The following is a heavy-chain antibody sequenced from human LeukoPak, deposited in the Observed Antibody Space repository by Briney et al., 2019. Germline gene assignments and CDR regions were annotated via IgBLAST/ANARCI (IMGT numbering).Heavy chain of an antibody. CDR3: ARRGAACYYDSSGYFPFDY. Sequence: PGGSLRLSCAASGFIFSSYWMSWVRQAPGKGLEWVANIKQDGSEKYYVDSVKGRFTISRDNAKNSLYLQMNSLRAEDTAVYYCARRGAACYYDSSGYFPFDYWGQGTLVTVSS. CDR1: GFIFSSYW. V-gene: IGHV3-7*04. CDR2: IKQDGSEK. D-gene: IGHD3-22*01. J-gene: IGHJ4*02.